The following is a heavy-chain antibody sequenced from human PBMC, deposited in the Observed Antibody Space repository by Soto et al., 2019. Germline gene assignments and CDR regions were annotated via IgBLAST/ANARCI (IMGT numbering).Heavy chain of an antibody. Sequence: EVQLVESGGGLVQPGGSLRLSCAASGFPFSIYSMNWVRQTPGKGLEWFSYITSDTNTIKYADSVKGPFTISRDNAKNSLYLQMNSLRDEDTAVYFCARSVEGHFDYWGQGAVVTVSS. CDR1: GFPFSIYS. CDR3: ARSVEGHFDY. D-gene: IGHD6-19*01. CDR2: ITSDTNTI. V-gene: IGHV3-48*02. J-gene: IGHJ4*02.